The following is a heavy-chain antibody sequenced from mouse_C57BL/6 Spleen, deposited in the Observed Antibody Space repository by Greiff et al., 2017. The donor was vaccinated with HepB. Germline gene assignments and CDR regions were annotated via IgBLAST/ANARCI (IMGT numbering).Heavy chain of an antibody. Sequence: QVQLQSGAELVRPGASVKLSCKASGYTFTDYYINWVKQRPGQGLEWIARIYPGSGNTYYNEKFKGKATLTAEKSSSTAYMQLSSLTSEDSAVYFCARQLSAWFAYWGQGTLVTVSA. J-gene: IGHJ3*01. D-gene: IGHD3-2*02. V-gene: IGHV1-76*01. CDR1: GYTFTDYY. CDR2: IYPGSGNT. CDR3: ARQLSAWFAY.